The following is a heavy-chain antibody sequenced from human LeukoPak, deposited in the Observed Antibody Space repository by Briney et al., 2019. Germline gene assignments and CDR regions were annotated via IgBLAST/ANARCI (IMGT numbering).Heavy chain of an antibody. Sequence: PGGSLRLSCAASGFTFSSYGMHWVRQAPGKGLEWVAVIWYDGSNKYYADSVKGRFTISRDNSKNTLYLQMNSLRAEDTAVYYCARDWYSGSYKTGVFDYWGQGTLVTVSS. J-gene: IGHJ4*02. CDR2: IWYDGSNK. CDR3: ARDWYSGSYKTGVFDY. D-gene: IGHD1-26*01. CDR1: GFTFSSYG. V-gene: IGHV3-33*08.